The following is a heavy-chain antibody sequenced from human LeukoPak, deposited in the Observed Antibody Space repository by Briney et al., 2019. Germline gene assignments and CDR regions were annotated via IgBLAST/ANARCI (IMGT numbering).Heavy chain of an antibody. Sequence: GGSLRLSCAASGFTFSRYYMTWVRQAPGKGLEWVANVKQDGSEKFYVDSVKGRFTISRDNAKNTLYLQMNSLRAEDTAVYYCARVFGQWLVSFDIWGQGTMVTVSS. J-gene: IGHJ3*02. V-gene: IGHV3-7*01. CDR3: ARVFGQWLVSFDI. CDR1: GFTFSRYY. CDR2: VKQDGSEK. D-gene: IGHD6-19*01.